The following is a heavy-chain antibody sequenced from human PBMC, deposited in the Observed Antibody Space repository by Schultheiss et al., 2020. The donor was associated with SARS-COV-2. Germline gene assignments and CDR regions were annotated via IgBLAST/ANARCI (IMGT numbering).Heavy chain of an antibody. D-gene: IGHD3-3*01. J-gene: IGHJ4*02. Sequence: SETLSLTCAVYGGSFSGYYWSWIRQPPGKGLEWIGEINHSGSTNYNPSLKSRVTISVDTSKNQFSLKLSSVTAADTAVYYCAREANDFWSGYRKGEDYWGQGTLVTVSS. CDR1: GGSFSGYY. V-gene: IGHV4-34*01. CDR3: AREANDFWSGYRKGEDY. CDR2: INHSGST.